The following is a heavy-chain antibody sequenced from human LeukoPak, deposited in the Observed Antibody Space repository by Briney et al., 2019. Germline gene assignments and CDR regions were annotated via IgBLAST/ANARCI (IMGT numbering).Heavy chain of an antibody. CDR1: GFTFSSYA. CDR2: IRGSAAST. Sequence: GGSLRLSCVASGFTFSSYAMSXXRQAPGKGLXXXXXIRGSAASTYYADSAKGRFTISRDNSKNTLYLQMNSLRGEDTAIYYCAKDAVAGTRYYFDSWGQGALVTVSS. D-gene: IGHD6-19*01. J-gene: IGHJ4*02. V-gene: IGHV3-23*01. CDR3: AKDAVAGTRYYFDS.